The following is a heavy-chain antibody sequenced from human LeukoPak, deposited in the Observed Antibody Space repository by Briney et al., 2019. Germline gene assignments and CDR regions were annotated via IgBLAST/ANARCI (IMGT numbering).Heavy chain of an antibody. CDR1: GFTFSSYA. V-gene: IGHV3-23*01. D-gene: IGHD2-15*01. CDR2: ISGSGDTT. J-gene: IGHJ5*02. Sequence: GGSLSLSCAASGFTFSSYAMSWVRQAPGKGLEWVSAISGSGDTTYYADSVKGRFTISRDNSKNTLYLQMNSLRADDTAVYYCAKDSVVVPYNWFDPWGQGTLVTVSS. CDR3: AKDSVVVPYNWFDP.